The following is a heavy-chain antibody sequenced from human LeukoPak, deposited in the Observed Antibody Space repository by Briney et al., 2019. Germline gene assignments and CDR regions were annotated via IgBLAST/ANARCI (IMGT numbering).Heavy chain of an antibody. D-gene: IGHD3-22*01. CDR2: ISYDGSNK. V-gene: IGHV3-30*04. CDR3: TRGYTMTPYSGAFDI. CDR1: GFTFSSYA. Sequence: GGSLRLSCAASGFTFSSYAMHWVRQAPGKGLEWVAVISYDGSNKYYADSVKGRFTISRDNSKSIAYLQMNSLKTEDTAVYYCTRGYTMTPYSGAFDIWGQGTMVTVSS. J-gene: IGHJ3*02.